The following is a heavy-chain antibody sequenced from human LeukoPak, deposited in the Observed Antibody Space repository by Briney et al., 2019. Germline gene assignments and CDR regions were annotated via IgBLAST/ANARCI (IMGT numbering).Heavy chain of an antibody. CDR2: IYPADSDT. J-gene: IGHJ4*02. CDR1: GYSFTNYW. CDR3: ARSLYGSGSYHDY. V-gene: IGHV5-51*01. Sequence: GESLKISCQVSGYSFTNYWIGWVRQMPGKGLESMGIIYPADSDTTYSPSFQGQVTISADRSISTAYLQWSSLKASDTAVYYCARSLYGSGSYHDYWGQGTLVTVSS. D-gene: IGHD3-10*01.